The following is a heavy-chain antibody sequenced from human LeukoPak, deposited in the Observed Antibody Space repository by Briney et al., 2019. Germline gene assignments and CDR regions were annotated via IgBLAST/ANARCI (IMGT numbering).Heavy chain of an antibody. J-gene: IGHJ4*02. CDR2: ISGSGGST. D-gene: IGHD3-22*01. CDR1: GFTFSSYA. CDR3: AKAKNYDSSGYYYYPLYYFDY. Sequence: PGGSLRLSCAASGFTFSSYAMSWVRQAPGKGLEWVSAISGSGGSTYYADSVKGRFTISRDNSKNTQYLQMNSLRAEDTAVYYCAKAKNYDSSGYYYYPLYYFDYWGQGTLVTVSS. V-gene: IGHV3-23*01.